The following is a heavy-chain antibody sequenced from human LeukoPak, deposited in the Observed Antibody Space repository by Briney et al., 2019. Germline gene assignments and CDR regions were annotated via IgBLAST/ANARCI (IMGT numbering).Heavy chain of an antibody. CDR3: ARVPRRSGWGDY. V-gene: IGHV1-2*02. D-gene: IGHD6-19*01. Sequence: ASVKVSCKASGYTFTGYYMHWVRQAPGQGLEWMGWINPNSGGTNYAQKFQGRVTMTRDTSISTAYMELSRLLSGDTAVYYCARVPRRSGWGDYWGQGTLVTVSS. CDR1: GYTFTGYY. J-gene: IGHJ4*02. CDR2: INPNSGGT.